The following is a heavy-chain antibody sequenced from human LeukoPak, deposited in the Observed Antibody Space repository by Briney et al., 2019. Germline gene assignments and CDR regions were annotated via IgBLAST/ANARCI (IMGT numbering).Heavy chain of an antibody. D-gene: IGHD6-13*01. CDR2: IRSKAYGGTT. V-gene: IGHV3-49*03. CDR3: TRAGYASSWPTGHWFDP. Sequence: GGSLRLSCTASGFTFGDYAMSWFRQAPGKGLEWVGFIRSKAYGGTTEYAASVKGRFTISRDDSKGIAYLQMNSLKTEDTAVYYCTRAGYASSWPTGHWFDPWGREPWSPSPQ. CDR1: GFTFGDYA. J-gene: IGHJ5*02.